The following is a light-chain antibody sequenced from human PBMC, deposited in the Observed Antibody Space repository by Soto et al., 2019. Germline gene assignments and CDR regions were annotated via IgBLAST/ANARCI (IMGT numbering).Light chain of an antibody. CDR1: NSNLGAGYD. V-gene: IGLV1-40*01. CDR3: CSRL. J-gene: IGLJ2*01. CDR2: GNR. Sequence: QSVLTQPPSVSGAPGQRVTISCTGNNSNLGAGYDVHWYQQLPGAAPKLVIFGNRNRPSGVPERFSGSKSGTSASLTISGLQAADEAYYYCCSRLFGGGTKLTVL.